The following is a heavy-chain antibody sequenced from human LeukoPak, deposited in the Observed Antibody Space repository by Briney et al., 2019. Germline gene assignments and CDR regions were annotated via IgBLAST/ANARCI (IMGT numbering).Heavy chain of an antibody. CDR1: GFTFSSYG. D-gene: IGHD3-3*01. CDR3: AKVVGRGYDFGIYY. J-gene: IGHJ4*02. V-gene: IGHV3-30*02. Sequence: GESLRLSCAASGFTFSSYGMHWVRQAPGKGLEWVAFIRYDGSNKYYADSVKGRFTISRDNSKNTLYLQMNSLRAEDTAVYYCAKVVGRGYDFGIYYWGQGTLVTVSS. CDR2: IRYDGSNK.